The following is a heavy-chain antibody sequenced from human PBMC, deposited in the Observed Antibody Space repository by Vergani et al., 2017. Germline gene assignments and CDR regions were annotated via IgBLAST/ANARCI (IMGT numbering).Heavy chain of an antibody. J-gene: IGHJ4*02. CDR2: ISYDGSNK. CDR1: GFTFSSYG. D-gene: IGHD3-22*01. Sequence: QVQLVESGGGVVQPGRSLRLSCAASGFTFSSYGMHWVRQAPGKGLEWVAVISYDGSNKYYADSVKGRFTISRDNSKNTLYLQMNSLRAEDTAVYYCAKGVPSYYYERSGYWARRYWGQGTLGTVAP. V-gene: IGHV3-30*18. CDR3: AKGVPSYYYERSGYWARRY.